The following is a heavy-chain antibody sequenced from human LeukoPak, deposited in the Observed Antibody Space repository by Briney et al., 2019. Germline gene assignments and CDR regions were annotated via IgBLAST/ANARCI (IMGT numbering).Heavy chain of an antibody. D-gene: IGHD1-7*01. CDR2: IKQEGCEK. CDR1: GFFSNSYW. CDR3: ATCAQRYNWNSGYFDY. V-gene: IGHV3-7*01. J-gene: IGHJ4*02. Sequence: LILCSAAAGFFSNSYWICFLHPAGKGGQEWAAIIKQEGCEKYYVHSVTARFTLSRDNAKNSLYLQMNSLRAEDTAVYYCATCAQRYNWNSGYFDYWGQGTLVTVSS.